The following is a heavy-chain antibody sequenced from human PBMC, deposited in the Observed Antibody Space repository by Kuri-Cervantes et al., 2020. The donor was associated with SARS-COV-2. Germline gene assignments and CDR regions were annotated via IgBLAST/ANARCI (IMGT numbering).Heavy chain of an antibody. D-gene: IGHD3-3*01. CDR3: TTYYDFWSGYYSSDAFDI. CDR2: INSDGSST. Sequence: GESLKISCAASGFTFSSYWMHWVRQAPGKGLVWVSRINSDGSSTSYADSVKGRFTISRDNAKNTLYLQMNSLRAEDTAVYYCTTYYDFWSGYYSSDAFDIWGQGTMVTVSS. J-gene: IGHJ3*02. V-gene: IGHV3-74*01. CDR1: GFTFSSYW.